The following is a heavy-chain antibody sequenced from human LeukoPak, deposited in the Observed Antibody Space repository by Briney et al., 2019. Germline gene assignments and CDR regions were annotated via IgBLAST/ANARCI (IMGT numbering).Heavy chain of an antibody. Sequence: GGSLRLSCAASGFTFSSYGMHWVRQAPGKGLEWVSYISSSGSTIYYADSVKGRFTISRDNAKNSLYLQMNSLRAEDTAVYYCASSLRWLTLDYWGQGTLVTVSS. CDR2: ISSSGSTI. D-gene: IGHD4-23*01. J-gene: IGHJ4*02. V-gene: IGHV3-48*04. CDR3: ASSLRWLTLDY. CDR1: GFTFSSYG.